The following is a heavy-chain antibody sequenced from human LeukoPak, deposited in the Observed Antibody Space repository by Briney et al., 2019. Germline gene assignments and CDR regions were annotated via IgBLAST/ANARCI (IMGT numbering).Heavy chain of an antibody. J-gene: IGHJ3*02. CDR1: GGSISSGGYY. V-gene: IGHV4-31*03. CDR2: IYYSGST. Sequence: PSETLSLTCTVSGGSISSGGYYWSWIRQPPGKGLEWIGYIYYSGSTYYNPSLKSRVTISVDTSKNQFSLKLSSVTAADTAVYYCAIVEYYYDSSGYYGYAFDIWGQGTMVTVSS. D-gene: IGHD3-22*01. CDR3: AIVEYYYDSSGYYGYAFDI.